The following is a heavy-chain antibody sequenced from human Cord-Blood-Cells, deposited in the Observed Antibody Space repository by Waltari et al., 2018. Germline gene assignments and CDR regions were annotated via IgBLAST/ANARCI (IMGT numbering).Heavy chain of an antibody. CDR2: IYHSGST. CDR1: GGSISSSNW. D-gene: IGHD3-10*01. V-gene: IGHV4-4*02. CDR3: ARVPYYYGSGSYYKGDWYFDL. J-gene: IGHJ2*01. Sequence: QVQLQESGPGLVKPSGTLSLTCAVSGGSISSSNWWSWVRQPPGKGLEWIGEIYHSGSTNYNPSLKSRVTRSVDKSKNQFSLKLSSVTAADTAVYYCARVPYYYGSGSYYKGDWYFDLWGRGTLVTVSS.